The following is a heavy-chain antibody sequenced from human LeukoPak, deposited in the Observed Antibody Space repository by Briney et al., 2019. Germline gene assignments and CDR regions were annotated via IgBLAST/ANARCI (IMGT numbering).Heavy chain of an antibody. Sequence: SETQSLTCTVSGGSISSYYWSWIRQPPGKGLEWIGYIYYSGSTNYNPSLKSRVTISVDTSKNQFSLKLSSVTAADTAVYYCASLVDTAMSYWGQGTLVTVSS. CDR3: ASLVDTAMSY. CDR1: GGSISSYY. D-gene: IGHD5-18*01. J-gene: IGHJ4*02. CDR2: IYYSGST. V-gene: IGHV4-59*08.